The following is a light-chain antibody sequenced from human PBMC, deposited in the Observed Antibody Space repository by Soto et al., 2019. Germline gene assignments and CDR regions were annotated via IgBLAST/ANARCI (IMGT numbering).Light chain of an antibody. CDR1: NIGSKS. CDR3: QVWDTTTDHYWV. V-gene: IGLV3-21*02. J-gene: IGLJ3*02. Sequence: SYELTQAPSVSVAPGQTASVTCGGNNIGSKSVHWYQLKPGQAPVLVVYDDSDRPSGIPERFSGSNSGNTATLTISRVEAGDEADYYCQVWDTTTDHYWVFGGGTQLTV. CDR2: DDS.